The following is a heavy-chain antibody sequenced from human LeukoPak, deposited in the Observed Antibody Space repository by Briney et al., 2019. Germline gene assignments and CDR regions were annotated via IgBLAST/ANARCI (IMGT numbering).Heavy chain of an antibody. D-gene: IGHD6-13*01. V-gene: IGHV3-30-3*01. CDR1: GFTFSIYA. CDR2: MSYDGSNK. Sequence: GGSLRLSCPVSGFTFSIYAMHWVRQAPGKGLEWAAVMSYDGSNKYYADSVKGRFTISRDNSKNTLYLQMNSLRVEDTAVYYCARAPDVGVAAARKQGLYYGMDVWGQGTTVTVSS. CDR3: ARAPDVGVAAARKQGLYYGMDV. J-gene: IGHJ6*02.